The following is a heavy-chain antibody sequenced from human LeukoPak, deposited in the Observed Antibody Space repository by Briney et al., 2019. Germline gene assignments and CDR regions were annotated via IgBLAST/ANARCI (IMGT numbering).Heavy chain of an antibody. J-gene: IGHJ6*03. CDR1: GGTISSYY. V-gene: IGHV4-59*01. CDR3: ARATVTGDYYYYMDV. Sequence: PSETLSLTCTVSGGTISSYYWSWIRQPPGKGLEWIGDIYYSGSTNYNPSLKSRVTISVDTSKNQFSLKLSSVTAADTAVYYCARATVTGDYYYYMDVWGKGTTVTVSS. CDR2: IYYSGST. D-gene: IGHD4-17*01.